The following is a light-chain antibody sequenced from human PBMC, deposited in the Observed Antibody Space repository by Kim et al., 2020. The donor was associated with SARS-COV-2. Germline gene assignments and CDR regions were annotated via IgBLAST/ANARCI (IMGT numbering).Light chain of an antibody. CDR3: QQYGSSPYT. CDR2: VAS. CDR1: QSVDSNY. V-gene: IGKV3-20*01. J-gene: IGKJ2*01. Sequence: EIVLTQSPGTLSLSPGERATLSCRASQSVDSNYLAWFQQKPGQAPRLLIYVASSRATGIPDRFSGSGSGTDFTLTISRLEPEDFAVYYCQQYGSSPYTSGQGTKLEI.